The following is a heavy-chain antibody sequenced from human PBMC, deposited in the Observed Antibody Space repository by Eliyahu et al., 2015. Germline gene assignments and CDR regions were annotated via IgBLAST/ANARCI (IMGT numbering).Heavy chain of an antibody. V-gene: IGHV1-3*01. Sequence: QLVQSGAEVEKPGASVKVSCQASGYAFTSHAIHWVRQAPGQRLEWMGWIHAANGNTLYSQKFQGRVTLTRDTSANTLYLELSSLRSEDTAVYFCARSNLNNWFDPWGQGTLVTVSS. CDR3: ARSNLNNWFDP. J-gene: IGHJ5*02. CDR2: IHAANGNT. D-gene: IGHD4-11*01. CDR1: GYAFTSHA.